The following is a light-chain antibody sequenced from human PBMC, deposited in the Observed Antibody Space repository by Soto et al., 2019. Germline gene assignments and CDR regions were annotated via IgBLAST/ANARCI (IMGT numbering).Light chain of an antibody. J-gene: IGKJ1*01. CDR1: QSVDNW. CDR2: DAS. Sequence: IQLTQSPSTLSASVGDRVTITCRASQSVDNWLAWYQQKPGRAPNLLIYDASNLKTGVPSRFSGSGFGTEFTLTIGSLKPDDFATYYCQQYRSFPWAFGQGTKVEVK. CDR3: QQYRSFPWA. V-gene: IGKV1-5*01.